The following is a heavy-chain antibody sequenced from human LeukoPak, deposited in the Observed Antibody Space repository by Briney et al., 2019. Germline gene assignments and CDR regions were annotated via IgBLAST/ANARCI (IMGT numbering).Heavy chain of an antibody. D-gene: IGHD6-13*01. Sequence: PSETLSLTCTVSGGSVSSGSYYWSWIRQPPGKGLEWIGYMSYSGSTNYNPSLKSRVTISVDTSKNQFSLKLSSATAADTAVYYCARVFRTAAGSYFYYYGMDVWGQGTTVTVSS. CDR1: GGSVSSGSYY. CDR2: MSYSGST. V-gene: IGHV4-61*01. J-gene: IGHJ6*02. CDR3: ARVFRTAAGSYFYYYGMDV.